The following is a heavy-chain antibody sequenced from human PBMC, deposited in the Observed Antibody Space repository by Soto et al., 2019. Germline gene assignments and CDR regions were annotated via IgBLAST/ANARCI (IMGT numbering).Heavy chain of an antibody. J-gene: IGHJ5*02. CDR2: IYYSGST. CDR1: GGSISSYY. V-gene: IGHV4-59*08. Sequence: SETLSLTCTVSGGSISSYYWSWIRQPPGKGLEWIGYIYYSGSTNYNPSLKSRVTISVDTSKNQFSLKLSSVTAADTAVYYCARHPSNFWFDPWGQGTRVTVSS. D-gene: IGHD4-4*01. CDR3: ARHPSNFWFDP.